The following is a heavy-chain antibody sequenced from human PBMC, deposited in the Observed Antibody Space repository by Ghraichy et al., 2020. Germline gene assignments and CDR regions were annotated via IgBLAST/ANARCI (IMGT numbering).Heavy chain of an antibody. V-gene: IGHV3-21*01. Sequence: GGSLRISCAASGFTFSSYSMNWVRQAPGKGLEWVSSISSSSSYIYYADSVKGRFTISRDNAKNSLYLQMNSLRAEDTAVYYCATTVAHYYYYGMDVWGQGTTVTVSS. CDR2: ISSSSSYI. J-gene: IGHJ6*02. CDR1: GFTFSSYS. D-gene: IGHD4-23*01. CDR3: ATTVAHYYYYGMDV.